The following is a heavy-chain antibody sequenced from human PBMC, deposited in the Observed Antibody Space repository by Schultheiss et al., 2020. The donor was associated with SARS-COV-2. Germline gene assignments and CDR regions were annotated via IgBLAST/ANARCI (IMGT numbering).Heavy chain of an antibody. Sequence: SETLSLTCGVSGGSFSGNFWSWIRQPPGKGLEWIGEINHTGSTNYNPSLKSRVTISVDTSKNQVSLKLRSVTAADTAVYYCARGVIAYYYGMDVWGQGTTVTVSS. V-gene: IGHV4-34*01. CDR1: GGSFSGNF. J-gene: IGHJ6*02. CDR3: ARGVIAYYYGMDV. CDR2: INHTGST.